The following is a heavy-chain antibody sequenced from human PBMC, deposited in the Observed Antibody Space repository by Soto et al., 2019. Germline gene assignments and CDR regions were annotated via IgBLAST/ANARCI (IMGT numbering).Heavy chain of an antibody. J-gene: IGHJ6*02. CDR3: ARGGDYGGNSYYYAMDV. CDR2: FYYSGST. D-gene: IGHD4-17*01. Sequence: PSETRSLTCTVSGASVTSGSYSWSWIRQPPGKGLECIGYFYYSGSTNSNPSLKSRVTVSVDTSKNQFSLRLRSVTAADTAVYYCARGGDYGGNSYYYAMDVWGQGTTVTVSS. V-gene: IGHV4-61*01. CDR1: GASVTSGSYS.